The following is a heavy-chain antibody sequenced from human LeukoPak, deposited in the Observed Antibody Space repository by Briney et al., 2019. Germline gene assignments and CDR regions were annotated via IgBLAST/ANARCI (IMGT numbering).Heavy chain of an antibody. J-gene: IGHJ4*02. V-gene: IGHV3-30*04. CDR2: ISYDGSNK. CDR3: ASRYSGYGGEFDY. CDR1: GFTFSSYA. Sequence: GGSLRLSCAASGFTFSSYAMHWVRQAPGKGLEWVAVISYDGSNKYYADSVKGRFTISRDNSKNTLYLQMNSLRAEDTAVYYCASRYSGYGGEFDYWGQGTLVTVSS. D-gene: IGHD5-12*01.